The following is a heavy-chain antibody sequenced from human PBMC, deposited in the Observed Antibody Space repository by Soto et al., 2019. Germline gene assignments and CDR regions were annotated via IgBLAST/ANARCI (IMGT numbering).Heavy chain of an antibody. J-gene: IGHJ2*01. V-gene: IGHV4-30-2*01. Sequence: QLQLQESGSGLVKPSQTLSLTCAVSGGSISSGGYSWSWIRQPPGKGLEWIGYIYHSGSTYYNPSLKSRVTISVDRSKNQFSLKLSSVTAVDTAVYYCARNSHYYGSGSQYWYFDLWGRGTLVTVSS. CDR3: ARNSHYYGSGSQYWYFDL. CDR1: GGSISSGGYS. D-gene: IGHD3-10*01. CDR2: IYHSGST.